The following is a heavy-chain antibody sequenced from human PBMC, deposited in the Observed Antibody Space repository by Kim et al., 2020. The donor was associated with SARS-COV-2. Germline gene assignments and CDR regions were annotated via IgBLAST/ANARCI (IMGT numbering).Heavy chain of an antibody. CDR3: AKEAGYCSGGSCYSDYYYGMDV. V-gene: IGHV3-9*01. J-gene: IGHJ6*02. CDR1: GFTFDAYA. D-gene: IGHD2-15*01. Sequence: GGSLRLSCAASGFTFDAYALHWVRPAPVTFLYFVSFISWNSGSIGYADSVKGRFTISRDNAKNSLYLQMNSLRAEDTALYYCAKEAGYCSGGSCYSDYYYGMDVWGQGTTVTVSS. CDR2: ISWNSGSI.